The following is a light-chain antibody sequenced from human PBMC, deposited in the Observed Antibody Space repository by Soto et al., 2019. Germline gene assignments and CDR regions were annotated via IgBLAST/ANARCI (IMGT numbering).Light chain of an antibody. Sequence: IVMTHSPLSLPVTPGQPASISCRSSQSLLHSNGYNYLDRYLQKPGQSPQLLISLGSNRAFVVPDKFRGSGSGTDSTLKISRVEAEYVGDYYCQPALQCYTFGKGTKVEVK. CDR2: LGS. J-gene: IGKJ2*01. V-gene: IGKV2-28*01. CDR1: QSLLHSNGYNY. CDR3: QPALQCYT.